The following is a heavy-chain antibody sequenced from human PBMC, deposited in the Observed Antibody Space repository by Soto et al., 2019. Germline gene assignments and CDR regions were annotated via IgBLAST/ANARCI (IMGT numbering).Heavy chain of an antibody. J-gene: IGHJ6*02. D-gene: IGHD3-10*01. CDR3: ARSNYYGSGSYYGRSGMDV. Sequence: SVKVSCKASGYTFTYRYLHWVRQSPGQALEWMGWITPFNGNTNYAQKFQDRVTITRDRSMSTAYMELSSLRSEDTAMYYCARSNYYGSGSYYGRSGMDVWGQGTTVTVSS. V-gene: IGHV1-45*02. CDR1: GYTFTYRY. CDR2: ITPFNGNT.